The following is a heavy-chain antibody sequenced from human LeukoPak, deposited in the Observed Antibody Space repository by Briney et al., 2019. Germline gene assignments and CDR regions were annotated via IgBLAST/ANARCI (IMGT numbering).Heavy chain of an antibody. J-gene: IGHJ3*02. CDR2: ISGDGGST. CDR3: AKDIGYGVGRDAFDI. CDR1: GFTFSSYA. V-gene: IGHV3-43*02. Sequence: GGSLRLSCAASGFTFSSYAMSWVRQAPGKGLEWVSLISGDGGSTYYADSVKGRFTISRDNSKNSLYLQMNSLRTEDTALYYCAKDIGYGVGRDAFDIWGQGTMVTVSS. D-gene: IGHD4-17*01.